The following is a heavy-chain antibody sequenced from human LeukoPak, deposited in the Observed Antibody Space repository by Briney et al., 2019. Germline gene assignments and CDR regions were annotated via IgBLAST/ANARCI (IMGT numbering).Heavy chain of an antibody. J-gene: IGHJ4*02. V-gene: IGHV1-2*02. CDR2: INPNSGGT. CDR3: ARDTGNYYGSGSYYLD. Sequence: ASVKVSCKASGYTFTGYYIHWVRQAPGQGLEWMGWINPNSGGTNYAQKFQGRVTMTRDTSISTAYMELSSLISDDTAVFFCARDTGNYYGSGSYYLDWGQGTLVTVSS. D-gene: IGHD3-10*01. CDR1: GYTFTGYY.